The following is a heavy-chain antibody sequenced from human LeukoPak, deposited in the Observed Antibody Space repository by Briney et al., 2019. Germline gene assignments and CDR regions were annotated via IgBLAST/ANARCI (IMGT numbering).Heavy chain of an antibody. CDR1: GFSFRTYG. V-gene: IGHV3-48*04. J-gene: IGHJ6*02. CDR2: INSDSDTV. D-gene: IGHD3-16*01. CDR3: ARELQGGYGMDV. Sequence: GGSLRLSCAASGFSFRTYGMNWVRQAPGKGLEWISYINSDSDTVYYSNSVEGRFTISRDNAKNSLYLQMNSLRAEDTAMYYCARELQGGYGMDVWGQGTTVTVSS.